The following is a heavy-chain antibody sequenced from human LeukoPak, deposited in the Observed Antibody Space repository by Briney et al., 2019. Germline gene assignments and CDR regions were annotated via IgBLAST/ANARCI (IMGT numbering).Heavy chain of an antibody. Sequence: SETLSLTCTVSGGSISSYYWSWIRQPPGKGLEWIGYIYYSGSTNYNPSLKSRVTISVDTSKNQFSLKLSSVTAADTAVYYCARRGYCSGCSCYSVGWFAPWGQGTLVTVPS. CDR3: ARRGYCSGCSCYSVGWFAP. CDR2: IYYSGST. V-gene: IGHV4-59*08. J-gene: IGHJ5*02. CDR1: GGSISSYY. D-gene: IGHD2-15*01.